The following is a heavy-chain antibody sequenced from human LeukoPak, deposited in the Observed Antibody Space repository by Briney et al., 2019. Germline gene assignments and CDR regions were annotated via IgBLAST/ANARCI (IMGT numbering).Heavy chain of an antibody. CDR3: AKTIIAVTTCLDH. CDR1: GFPYTTYA. CDR2: ISGSGNYT. Sequence: HPGGSLRLSCVGSGFPYTTYAMAWVRQAPGKGLEWVSAISGSGNYTYYADSVKGRFSVSRDNSKNTLYLQMNGLRADDTAVYYCAKTIIAVTTCLDHWGQGTLVTVSS. D-gene: IGHD4-17*01. V-gene: IGHV3-23*01. J-gene: IGHJ4*02.